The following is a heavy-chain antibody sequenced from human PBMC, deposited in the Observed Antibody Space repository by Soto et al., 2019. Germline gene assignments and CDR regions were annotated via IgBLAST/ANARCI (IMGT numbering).Heavy chain of an antibody. Sequence: XSVKVSCKASGYTFTGYYMHWVRQAPGQGLEWMGWINPNSGGTNYSQKFQGRVTMTRDTSISTAYMELSRLRSDDTAVYYCARDYSSSSVDYWGQGTLVTVSS. D-gene: IGHD6-6*01. CDR1: GYTFTGYY. J-gene: IGHJ4*02. CDR2: INPNSGGT. CDR3: ARDYSSSSVDY. V-gene: IGHV1-2*02.